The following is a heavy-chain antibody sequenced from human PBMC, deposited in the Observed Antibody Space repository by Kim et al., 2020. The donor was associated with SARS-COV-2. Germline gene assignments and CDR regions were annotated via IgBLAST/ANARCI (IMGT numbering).Heavy chain of an antibody. V-gene: IGHV3-23*01. Sequence: VKGRFTISRDNSKNTLYLQMNSLRAEDTAVYYCAKDSRSYYDFWSGYYVYWGQGTLVTVSS. CDR3: AKDSRSYYDFWSGYYVY. D-gene: IGHD3-3*01. J-gene: IGHJ4*02.